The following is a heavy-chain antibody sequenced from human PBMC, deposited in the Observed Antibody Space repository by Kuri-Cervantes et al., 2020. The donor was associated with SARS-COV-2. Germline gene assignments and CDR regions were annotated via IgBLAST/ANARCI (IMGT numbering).Heavy chain of an antibody. J-gene: IGHJ3*02. D-gene: IGHD3-16*02. Sequence: SETLSLTCTVSGGSISSGGYYWGWIRQPPGKGLEWIGSIYHSGSTYYNPSLKSRVTISVDTSKNQFSLKLSSVAAADTAVYYCARQGLRLRLGELSRGGAFDIWGQGTMVTVSS. CDR2: IYHSGST. CDR1: GGSISSGGYY. V-gene: IGHV4-39*01. CDR3: ARQGLRLRLGELSRGGAFDI.